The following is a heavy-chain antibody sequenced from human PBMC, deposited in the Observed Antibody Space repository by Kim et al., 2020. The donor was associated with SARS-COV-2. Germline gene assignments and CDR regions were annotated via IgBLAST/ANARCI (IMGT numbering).Heavy chain of an antibody. CDR2: ISGSGGST. CDR1: GFTFSSYA. D-gene: IGHD3-22*01. Sequence: GGSLRLSCAASGFTFSSYAMSWVRQAPGKGLEWVSAISGSGGSTYYADSVKGRFTISRDNSKNTLYLQMNSLRAEDTAVYYCAKNPKLVVIAILFDYWGQGTLVTVSS. V-gene: IGHV3-23*01. J-gene: IGHJ4*02. CDR3: AKNPKLVVIAILFDY.